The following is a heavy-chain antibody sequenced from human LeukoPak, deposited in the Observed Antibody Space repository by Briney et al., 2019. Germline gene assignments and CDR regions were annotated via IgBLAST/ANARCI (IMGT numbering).Heavy chain of an antibody. V-gene: IGHV1-18*01. J-gene: IGHJ6*03. Sequence: ASVKVSCKASGYTFTSYGISWVRQAPGQGLEWMGWISAYNGNTNYAQKLQGRVTMTTDTSTSTAYVELRSLRSDDTAVYYCARVVTGGSGSYYYYYYYMDVWGKGTTVTVSS. CDR1: GYTFTSYG. CDR2: ISAYNGNT. D-gene: IGHD3-10*01. CDR3: ARVVTGGSGSYYYYYYYMDV.